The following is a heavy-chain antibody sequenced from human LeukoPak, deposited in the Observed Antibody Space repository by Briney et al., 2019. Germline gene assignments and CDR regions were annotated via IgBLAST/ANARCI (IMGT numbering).Heavy chain of an antibody. J-gene: IGHJ4*02. V-gene: IGHV4-4*07. Sequence: SETLSHTCTVSGGSISNYYWSWIRQPAGKGLEWIGRIYSTGTTDSSPSLKSRVTMSVDTSKNQFSLTLRSVTAADTAVYYCARGSSGWYSIDYWGQGILVTVSS. CDR2: IYSTGTT. CDR3: ARGSSGWYSIDY. CDR1: GGSISNYY. D-gene: IGHD6-19*01.